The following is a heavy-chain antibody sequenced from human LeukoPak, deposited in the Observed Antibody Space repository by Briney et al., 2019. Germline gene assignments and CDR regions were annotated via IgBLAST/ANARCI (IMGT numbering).Heavy chain of an antibody. J-gene: IGHJ3*02. CDR1: GDSISTYY. V-gene: IGHV4-4*07. CDR3: ARAISSGWFKNAFDI. Sequence: SETLSLTCTISGDSISTYYWGWIRQPAGKRLEWIGRIYTSGSTNYNPSLESRVTMSVDTSKNQFSLNLSSVTAADTAVYYCARAISSGWFKNAFDIWGQGTMVTVSS. CDR2: IYTSGST. D-gene: IGHD6-19*01.